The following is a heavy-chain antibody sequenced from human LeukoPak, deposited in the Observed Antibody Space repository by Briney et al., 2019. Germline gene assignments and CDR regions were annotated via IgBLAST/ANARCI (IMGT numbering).Heavy chain of an antibody. J-gene: IGHJ4*02. CDR3: ARPFRLRRSGGYYDY. Sequence: PSETLSLTCTVSGGSISSSSYYWGWIRQPPGKGLEWIGEINHSGSTNYNPSLKSRVTISVDTSKNQFSLKLSSVTAADTAVYYCARPFRLRRSGGYYDYWGQGTLVTVSS. CDR1: GGSISSSSYY. D-gene: IGHD3-10*01. V-gene: IGHV4-39*07. CDR2: INHSGST.